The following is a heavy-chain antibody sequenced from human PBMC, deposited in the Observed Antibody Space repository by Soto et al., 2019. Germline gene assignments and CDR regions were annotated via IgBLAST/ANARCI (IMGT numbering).Heavy chain of an antibody. V-gene: IGHV4-39*01. J-gene: IGHJ4*02. CDR3: ARQSVVTSSDDI. D-gene: IGHD2-21*02. CDR1: GGSISSSSYY. Sequence: SETLSLTCTVSGGSISSSSYYWGWIRQPPGKGLEWIGSIYYSGSTYYNPSLKSRVTISVDTSKNQFSLKLSSVTAADTAVYYCARQSVVTSSDDIWGQGILVTVSS. CDR2: IYYSGST.